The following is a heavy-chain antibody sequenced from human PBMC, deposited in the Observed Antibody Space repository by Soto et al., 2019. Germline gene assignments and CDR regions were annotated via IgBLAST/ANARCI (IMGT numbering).Heavy chain of an antibody. D-gene: IGHD3-10*01. Sequence: QVQLVQSGAEVKNPGASVKVSCKASGYTFISYAMYWVRQAPGQRLEWMGWINAGNGNTKYSQKFQGRVTITRDTSASTAYMELSRLRYEDTALYYCARDLGGMDIWAQGTMVTVS. CDR2: INAGNGNT. V-gene: IGHV1-3*01. CDR3: ARDLGGMDI. CDR1: GYTFISYA. J-gene: IGHJ3*02.